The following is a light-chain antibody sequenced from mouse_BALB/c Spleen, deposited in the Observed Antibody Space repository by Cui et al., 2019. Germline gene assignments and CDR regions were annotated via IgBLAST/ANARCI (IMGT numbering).Light chain of an antibody. CDR1: QGISKY. CDR2: YAS. J-gene: IGKJ2*01. CDR3: QQYSKLPYT. V-gene: IGKV10-94*01. Sequence: DVQMTQTTSYLSASLGDRITINCSASQGISKYLNWYQQKPDRTVKLLIYYASTLQSGIPSRFSGSGSGTDYTLTISNLEPEDIATYYCQQYSKLPYTFGGGTKLEIK.